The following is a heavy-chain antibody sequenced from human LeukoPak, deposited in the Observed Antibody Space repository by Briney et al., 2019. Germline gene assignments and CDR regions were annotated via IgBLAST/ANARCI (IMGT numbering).Heavy chain of an antibody. V-gene: IGHV1-2*02. D-gene: IGHD3-3*01. J-gene: IGHJ4*02. CDR3: ARDLTIVGGVSDPRIRGH. Sequence: ASVKVSCKASGYTFTSYYMHWVRQAPGQGLEWMGWINCNSAGTKYPQKFQGRVSMTRDTSISTAYLELSRLRSDDTAVYYCARDLTIVGGVSDPRIRGHGGQGTLVTVSS. CDR2: INCNSAGT. CDR1: GYTFTSYY.